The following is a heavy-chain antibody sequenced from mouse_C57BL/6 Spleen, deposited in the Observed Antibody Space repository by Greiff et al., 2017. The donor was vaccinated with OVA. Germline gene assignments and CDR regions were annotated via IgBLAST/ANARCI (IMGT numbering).Heavy chain of an antibody. CDR1: GYTFTSYW. J-gene: IGHJ2*01. CDR3: ARSGDYLNY. D-gene: IGHD1-1*02. V-gene: IGHV1-55*01. CDR2: IYPGSGST. Sequence: QVQLKQSGAELVKPGASVKMSCKASGYTFTSYWITWVKQRPGQGLEWIGDIYPGSGSTNYNEKFKSKATLTVDTSSSTAYMQLSSLTSEDSAVYYCARSGDYLNYWGQGTTLTVSS.